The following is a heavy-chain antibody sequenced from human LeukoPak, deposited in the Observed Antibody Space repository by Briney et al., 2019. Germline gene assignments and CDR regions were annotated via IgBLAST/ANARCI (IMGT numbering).Heavy chain of an antibody. CDR3: ARGSFSGFPAVNMTGVPGAFDI. J-gene: IGHJ3*02. CDR1: GFTFSSYS. V-gene: IGHV3-21*04. Sequence: GGSLRLSCVVSGFTFSSYSINWVRQAPGKGLEWVSSIYNSGRYIYYADSVKGRFTISRDNAKKSLFLHMNNLRAEDTAVYFCARGSFSGFPAVNMTGVPGAFDIWGQGTVVSVSS. CDR2: IYNSGRYI. D-gene: IGHD2-2*01.